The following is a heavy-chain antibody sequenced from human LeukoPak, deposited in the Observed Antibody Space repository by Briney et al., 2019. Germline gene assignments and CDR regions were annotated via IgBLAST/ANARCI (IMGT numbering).Heavy chain of an antibody. J-gene: IGHJ4*02. CDR2: ISGYNGNT. Sequence: ASVKVTFKSSGYIFTYKGISWVRQAPGQGFEWMEWISGYNGNTSYAQNVRGRATMTTDTSTCTAYMVLTSLRSDDTAVYYCAKDIHPGLGSGASCCFDYWGQGTLVTVSS. V-gene: IGHV1-18*01. CDR3: AKDIHPGLGSGASCCFDY. CDR1: GYIFTYKG. D-gene: IGHD2-15*01.